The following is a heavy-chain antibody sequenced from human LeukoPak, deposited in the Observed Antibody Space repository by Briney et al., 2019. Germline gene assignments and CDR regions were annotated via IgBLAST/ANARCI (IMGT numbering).Heavy chain of an antibody. J-gene: IGHJ4*02. Sequence: SGGSLRLSCAASGFTFDDYTMHWVRQAPGKGLEWVSLISWDGGSTYYADSVKGRFTIPRDNSKNSLYLQMNSLRTEDTALYYCATQDGAEYSYGPPGDYWGQGTLVTVSS. CDR2: ISWDGGST. CDR3: ATQDGAEYSYGPPGDY. V-gene: IGHV3-43*01. D-gene: IGHD5-18*01. CDR1: GFTFDDYT.